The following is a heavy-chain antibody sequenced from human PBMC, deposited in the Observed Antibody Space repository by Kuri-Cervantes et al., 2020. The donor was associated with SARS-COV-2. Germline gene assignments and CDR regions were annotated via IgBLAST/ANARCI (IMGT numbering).Heavy chain of an antibody. CDR3: ARDRSSHYSSGWYGMGYSYYGMDV. D-gene: IGHD6-19*01. Sequence: SETLSLTCAVCGGSISTTNWWTWIRQPPGKGLEWIGEINHSGSTNYNPSLKSRVTISVDTSKNQFSLNLSSVTAADTAVYYCARDRSSHYSSGWYGMGYSYYGMDVWGRGTTVTVSS. V-gene: IGHV4-4*02. CDR1: GGSISTTNW. CDR2: INHSGST. J-gene: IGHJ6*02.